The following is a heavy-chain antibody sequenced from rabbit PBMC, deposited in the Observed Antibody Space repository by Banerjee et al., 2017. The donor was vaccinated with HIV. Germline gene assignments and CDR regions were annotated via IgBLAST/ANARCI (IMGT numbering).Heavy chain of an antibody. J-gene: IGHJ4*01. CDR2: IHGISGST. Sequence: QEQLEESGGDLVQPEGSLTLTCTASGFSFSSSYYMCWVRQAPGKGLEWVACIHGISGSTYSASWVNGRFTISKTSSTTVTLQMTSLTAADTATYFCARGADGYAGADGATIYFNLWGQGTLVT. V-gene: IGHV1S45*01. D-gene: IGHD4-2*01. CDR3: ARGADGYAGADGATIYFNL. CDR1: GFSFSSSYY.